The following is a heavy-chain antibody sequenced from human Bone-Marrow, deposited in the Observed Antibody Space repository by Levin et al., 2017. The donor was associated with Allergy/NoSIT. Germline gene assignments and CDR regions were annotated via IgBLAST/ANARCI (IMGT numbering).Heavy chain of an antibody. CDR2: INHSGST. Sequence: SETLSLTCAVYGGSFSGYYWSWIRQPPGKGLEWIGEINHSGSTNYNPSLKSRVTISVDTSKNQFSLKLSSVTAADTAVYYCARFGGFGELLSWFDPWGQGTLVTVSS. CDR3: ARFGGFGELLSWFDP. V-gene: IGHV4-34*01. J-gene: IGHJ5*02. D-gene: IGHD3-10*01. CDR1: GGSFSGYY.